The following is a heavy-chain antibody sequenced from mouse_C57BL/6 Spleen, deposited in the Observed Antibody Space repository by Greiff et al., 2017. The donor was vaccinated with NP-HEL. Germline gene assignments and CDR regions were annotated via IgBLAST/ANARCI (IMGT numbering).Heavy chain of an antibody. CDR2: INPSTGGT. V-gene: IGHV1-42*01. CDR3: ARDFPITTVVAKGAYAMDY. Sequence: EVQLQQSGPELVKPGASVKISCKASGYSFTGYYMNWVKQSPEKSLEWIGEINPSTGGTTYNQKFKAKATLTVDKSSSTAYMQLKSLTSEDSAVYYCARDFPITTVVAKGAYAMDYWGQGTSVTVSS. CDR1: GYSFTGYY. J-gene: IGHJ4*01. D-gene: IGHD1-1*01.